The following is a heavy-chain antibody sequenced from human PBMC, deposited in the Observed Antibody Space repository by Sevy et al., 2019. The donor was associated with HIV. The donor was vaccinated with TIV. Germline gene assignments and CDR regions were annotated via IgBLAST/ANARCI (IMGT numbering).Heavy chain of an antibody. J-gene: IGHJ6*01. Sequence: GGSLRLSCAASGFSVSSNYMSWVRQAPGKGLEWVSVIYTGGSAYSADSVKGRFTISRDNSKNTLYLQMDSLRAEDTAVYYCARAYSGSYFYGMDVWGQGTTVTVSS. CDR3: ARAYSGSYFYGMDV. CDR1: GFSVSSNY. D-gene: IGHD3-10*01. CDR2: IYTGGSA. V-gene: IGHV3-53*01.